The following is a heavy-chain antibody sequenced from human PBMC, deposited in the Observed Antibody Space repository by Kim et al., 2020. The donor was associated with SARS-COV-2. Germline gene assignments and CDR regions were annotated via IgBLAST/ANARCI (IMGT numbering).Heavy chain of an antibody. Sequence: SVKVSCKASGGTFSSYAISWVRQAPGQGLEWMGGIIPIFGTANYAQKFQGRVTITADESTSTAYMELSSLRSEDTAVYYCARAGQYYYGSGRKILNWFDPWGQGTLVTVSS. CDR2: IIPIFGTA. CDR1: GGTFSSYA. D-gene: IGHD3-10*01. CDR3: ARAGQYYYGSGRKILNWFDP. J-gene: IGHJ5*02. V-gene: IGHV1-69*13.